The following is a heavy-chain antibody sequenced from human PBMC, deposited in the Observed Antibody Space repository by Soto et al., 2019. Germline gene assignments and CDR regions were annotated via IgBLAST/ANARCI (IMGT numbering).Heavy chain of an antibody. CDR3: ARTGGGMAARPLDY. CDR1: GYMFTTYG. V-gene: IGHV1-18*04. Sequence: QVQLVQSGGEVKKPGASVEVSCKTSGYMFTTYGISWVRQAPGQGLEWMAWISAYNGNKKYAEKFQDRVTMTTDTSTKTVSMELRSLTSDDTAIYYCARTGGGMAARPLDYCGPGTLVTVSS. J-gene: IGHJ4*02. D-gene: IGHD6-6*01. CDR2: ISAYNGNK.